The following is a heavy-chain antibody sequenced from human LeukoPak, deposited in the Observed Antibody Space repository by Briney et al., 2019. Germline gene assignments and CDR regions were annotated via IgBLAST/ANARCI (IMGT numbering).Heavy chain of an antibody. CDR2: IIPIFGTA. CDR1: GGTFSSYA. CDR3: AISYDSSGYYLATSFDY. V-gene: IGHV1-69*05. D-gene: IGHD3-22*01. J-gene: IGHJ4*02. Sequence: ASVKVSCKASGGTFSSYAISWVRQAPGQGLEWMGGIIPIFGTANYAQKFQGRATITTDESTSTAYMELSSLRSEDTAVYYCAISYDSSGYYLATSFDYWGQGTLVTVSS.